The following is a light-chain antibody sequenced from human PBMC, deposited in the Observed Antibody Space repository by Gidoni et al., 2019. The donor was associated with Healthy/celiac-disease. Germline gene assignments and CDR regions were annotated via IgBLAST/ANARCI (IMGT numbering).Light chain of an antibody. CDR2: WAS. V-gene: IGKV4-1*01. Sequence: DLVMTQSPDSLAVSLCERATINCKSSQSLLYSPHNKNYLAWYQQKPGQPPKLLIYWASNRECGVPDRFSGSGSGTDFTLTISSLQAADVAVYYCQQYYSMPWTFGQGTKVEIK. CDR3: QQYYSMPWT. CDR1: QSLLYSPHNKNY. J-gene: IGKJ1*01.